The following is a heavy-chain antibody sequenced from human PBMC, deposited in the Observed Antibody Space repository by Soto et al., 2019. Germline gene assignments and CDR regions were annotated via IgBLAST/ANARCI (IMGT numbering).Heavy chain of an antibody. CDR1: SGSISSYY. V-gene: IGHV4-59*01. CDR2: IHYTGNT. CDR3: AAGYSLTGSSYREIKWLDP. J-gene: IGHJ5*02. Sequence: SETLSLTCTVSSGSISSYYWSWIRQPPGKGLEWIGYIHYTGNTNSTPSLKGRVTLSIDPSWNQFSLKLRSVTAADTAVYYCAAGYSLTGSSYREIKWLDPSGQGTRVTVSS. D-gene: IGHD3-9*01.